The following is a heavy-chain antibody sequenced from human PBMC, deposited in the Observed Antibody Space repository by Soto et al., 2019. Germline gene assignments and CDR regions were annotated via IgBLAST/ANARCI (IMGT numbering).Heavy chain of an antibody. CDR3: ARALIQLWPHYYYGMDV. D-gene: IGHD5-18*01. CDR1: GGSISSGDYY. Sequence: QVQLQESGPGLVKPSQTLSLTCTVSGGSISSGDYYWSWIRQPPGKGLEWIGYIYYSGTTYYNPSLKSRVTISVDTSKNQFSLKVSSVTAADTAVYYSARALIQLWPHYYYGMDVWGQGTTVTVSS. V-gene: IGHV4-30-4*01. CDR2: IYYSGTT. J-gene: IGHJ6*02.